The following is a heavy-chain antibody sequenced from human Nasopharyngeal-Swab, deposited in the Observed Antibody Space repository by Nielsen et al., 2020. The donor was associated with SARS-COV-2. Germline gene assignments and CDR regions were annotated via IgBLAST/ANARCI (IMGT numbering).Heavy chain of an antibody. CDR1: GFTFSSYW. J-gene: IGHJ6*02. D-gene: IGHD4-17*01. V-gene: IGHV3-7*01. CDR3: ARDYGDYGNYYYGMDV. Sequence: LSLTCAASGFTFSSYWMSWVRQAPGKGLEWVANIKQDGSEKYYVDSVKGRFTISRDNAKNSLYLQMNSLRAEDTAVYYCARDYGDYGNYYYGMDVWSQGTTVTVSS. CDR2: IKQDGSEK.